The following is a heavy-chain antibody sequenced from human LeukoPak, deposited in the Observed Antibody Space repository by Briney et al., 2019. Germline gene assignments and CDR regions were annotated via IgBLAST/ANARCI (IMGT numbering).Heavy chain of an antibody. Sequence: PSETLSLTCAVYGGSFSGYYWSWIRQPPGKGLEWIGEINHSGSTNYNPSLKSRVTISVDTSKNQFSLKLSSVTAADTAVYYCARALRWGAARNWFDPWGQGTLVTVSS. CDR2: INHSGST. CDR1: GGSFSGYY. J-gene: IGHJ5*02. D-gene: IGHD6-6*01. CDR3: ARALRWGAARNWFDP. V-gene: IGHV4-34*01.